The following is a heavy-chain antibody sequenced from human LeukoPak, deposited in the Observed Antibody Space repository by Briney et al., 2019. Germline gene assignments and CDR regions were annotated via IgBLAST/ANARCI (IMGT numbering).Heavy chain of an antibody. J-gene: IGHJ4*02. D-gene: IGHD1-26*01. CDR3: AKTGSKSGDRNPDFDY. CDR1: GFTFRSYA. CDR2: ISGSGGTT. V-gene: IGHV3-23*01. Sequence: GGSLRLSCVASGFTFRSYAMSWVRQAPGKGLEWVSGISGSGGTTYYADSVKGRFTISRDNSKNTLYLQMNSLRAEDTAVYYCAKTGSKSGDRNPDFDYWGQGTLVTVSS.